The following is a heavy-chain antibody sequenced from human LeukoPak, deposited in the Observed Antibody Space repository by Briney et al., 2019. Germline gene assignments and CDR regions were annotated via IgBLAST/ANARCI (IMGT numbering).Heavy chain of an antibody. CDR3: ARDPQFSRGYYYYMDV. CDR1: GYAFTASY. Sequence: ASVKVSCKASGYAFTASYMHWVRQAPGQGLEWMGWINPNSGGTNYAQKFQGRVTMTRDTSISTAYMELSRLRSDDTAVYYCARDPQFSRGYYYYMDVWGKGTTVTVSS. J-gene: IGHJ6*03. V-gene: IGHV1-2*02. D-gene: IGHD3-3*01. CDR2: INPNSGGT.